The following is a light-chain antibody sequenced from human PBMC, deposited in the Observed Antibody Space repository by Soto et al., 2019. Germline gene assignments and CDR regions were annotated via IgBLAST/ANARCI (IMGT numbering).Light chain of an antibody. CDR1: QSVSSN. J-gene: IGKJ4*01. CDR2: DAS. CDR3: QQCNWPLT. Sequence: EIVMTQSPATLSVSPGERATLSCRASQSVSSNLAWYQQKPGQAPRLLIYDASTRATGIPDRFSGSGSETEFTLTISSMQSEDFAVYYCQQCNWPLTFGRGTKVEIK. V-gene: IGKV3-15*01.